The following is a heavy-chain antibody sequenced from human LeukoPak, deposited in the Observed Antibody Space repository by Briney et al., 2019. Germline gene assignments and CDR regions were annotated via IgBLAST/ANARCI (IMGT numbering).Heavy chain of an antibody. D-gene: IGHD4-17*01. CDR3: ARDRTTVSIDY. CDR2: IWYDGSNK. V-gene: IGHV3-33*01. J-gene: IGHJ4*02. CDR1: GFTFSSYG. Sequence: PGRSLRLSCAASGFTFSSYGVHWVRQAPGKGLEWVAVIWYDGSNKYYADSVKGRFTISRDNSKNTPYLQMNSLRAEDTAVYYCARDRTTVSIDYWGQGTLVTVSS.